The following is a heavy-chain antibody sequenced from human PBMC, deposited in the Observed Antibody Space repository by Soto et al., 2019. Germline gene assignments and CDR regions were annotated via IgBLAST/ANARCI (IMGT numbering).Heavy chain of an antibody. CDR1: GYTFTSYG. Sequence: ASVKFSCKASGYTFTSYGISWLRQAPGQGLEWMGWIRAYNGNTNYAQKLQGRVTMTTDTSTSTAYMELRSLRSDDTAVYYCARGGYRSPTSNWFDPRGQGTLVTVSS. CDR2: IRAYNGNT. V-gene: IGHV1-18*04. D-gene: IGHD6-13*01. CDR3: ARGGYRSPTSNWFDP. J-gene: IGHJ5*02.